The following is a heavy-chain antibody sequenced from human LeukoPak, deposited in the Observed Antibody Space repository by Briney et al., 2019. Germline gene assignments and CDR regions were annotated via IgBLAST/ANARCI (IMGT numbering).Heavy chain of an antibody. D-gene: IGHD6-19*01. CDR2: IYYSGST. Sequence: SETLSLTCTVSGGSISSGDYYWSWIRQPPGKGLEWIGYIYYSGSTYYNPSLKSRATISIDTSKNQFSLKLRSLTAADTAVYYCAREYTLYRSGWFLDYWGQGTVVTVSS. J-gene: IGHJ4*02. V-gene: IGHV4-30-4*01. CDR3: AREYTLYRSGWFLDY. CDR1: GGSISSGDYY.